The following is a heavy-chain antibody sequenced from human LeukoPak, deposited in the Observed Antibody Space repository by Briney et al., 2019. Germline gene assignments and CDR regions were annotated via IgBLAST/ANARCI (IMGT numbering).Heavy chain of an antibody. D-gene: IGHD4/OR15-4a*01. CDR3: ARFLAPDGADR. V-gene: IGHV1-2*02. CDR2: INPNSGDT. Sequence: ASVKVSCKASGYTFTGHYMSWVRQAPGQGLECMGWINPNSGDTNYAQKFQGRVTMTRDTSISTVYMELSRLRSDDTAVYYCARFLAPDGADRWGQGTLVTVSS. CDR1: GYTFTGHY. J-gene: IGHJ5*02.